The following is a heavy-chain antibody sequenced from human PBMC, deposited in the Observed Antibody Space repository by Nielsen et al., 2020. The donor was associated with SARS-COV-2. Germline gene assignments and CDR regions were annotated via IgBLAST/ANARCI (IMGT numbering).Heavy chain of an antibody. D-gene: IGHD2-8*02. CDR3: AKVTGPTSDY. V-gene: IGHV3-30*04. J-gene: IGHJ4*02. Sequence: GESLKISCAASGFTFSSYAMHWVRQAPGKGLEWVAVISYDGSNKYYADSVKGRFTISRDNSKNTLYLQMNSLRAEDTAVYYCAKVTGPTSDYWGQGTLVTVSS. CDR2: ISYDGSNK. CDR1: GFTFSSYA.